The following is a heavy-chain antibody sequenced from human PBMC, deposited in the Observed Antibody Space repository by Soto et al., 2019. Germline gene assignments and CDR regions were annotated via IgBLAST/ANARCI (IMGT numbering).Heavy chain of an antibody. V-gene: IGHV1-58*01. Sequence: SVNFACKGSVFTFTSAAVQWVRQARGQRLEWIGWIVVGSGNTNYAQKFQERVTITRDMSTSTAYMELRSLRSDDTAVYYCAIRIHIAAAGPGWFASSGQGTLVPVSS. J-gene: IGHJ5*01. D-gene: IGHD6-13*01. CDR2: IVVGSGNT. CDR3: AIRIHIAAAGPGWFAS. CDR1: VFTFTSAA.